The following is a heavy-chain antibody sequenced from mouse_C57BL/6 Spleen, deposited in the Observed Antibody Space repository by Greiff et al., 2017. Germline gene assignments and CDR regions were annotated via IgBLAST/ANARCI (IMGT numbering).Heavy chain of an antibody. CDR3: ARPPRYYGSSYGYFDV. J-gene: IGHJ1*03. CDR2: IYPSDSET. V-gene: IGHV1-61*01. CDR1: GYTFTSYW. Sequence: QVQLQQPGAELVRPGSSVKLSCKASGYTFTSYWLDWVKQRPGQGLEWIGNIYPSDSETHYNQKFKDKATLTVDKSSSTAYRQLSSLTSEDSAVYYCARPPRYYGSSYGYFDVWGTGTTVTVSS. D-gene: IGHD1-1*01.